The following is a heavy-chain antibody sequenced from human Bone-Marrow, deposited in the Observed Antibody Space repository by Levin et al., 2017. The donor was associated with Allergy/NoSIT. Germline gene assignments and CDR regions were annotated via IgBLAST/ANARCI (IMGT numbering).Heavy chain of an antibody. CDR3: ARRDSGSSLFDY. J-gene: IGHJ4*02. CDR2: IYPGDSDT. Sequence: GESLKISCKGSGYSFSGHWIGWVRQMSGKGLEWLGNIYPGDSDTRYSPSFQGQVTISADKSISTAYLQWSSLKASDTAIYYCARRDSGSSLFDYWGQGTLVTVSS. D-gene: IGHD1-26*01. CDR1: GYSFSGHW. V-gene: IGHV5-51*01.